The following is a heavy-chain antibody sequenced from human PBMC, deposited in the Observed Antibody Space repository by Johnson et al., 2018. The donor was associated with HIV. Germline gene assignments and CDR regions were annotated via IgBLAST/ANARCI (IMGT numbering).Heavy chain of an antibody. V-gene: IGHV3-23*04. J-gene: IGHJ3*02. CDR2: LTPSGGGT. Sequence: VQLVESGGGLVQPGGSLRLSCAASGFTFSTYAMSWVRQAPGKGPEWVSALTPSGGGTYYADSVKGRFTISRDNSKSTLYLHLNSLRAEDTAVFYCAKHLSTLVDAFDIWGQGTMVTVSS. CDR1: GFTFSTYA. CDR3: AKHLSTLVDAFDI. D-gene: IGHD3-16*01.